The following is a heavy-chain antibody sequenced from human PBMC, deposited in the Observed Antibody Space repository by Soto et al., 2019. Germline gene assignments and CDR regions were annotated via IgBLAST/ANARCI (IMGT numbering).Heavy chain of an antibody. CDR1: GFTFSSCG. CDR2: ISYDGSNK. CDR3: AKEAGYCSSTSCYADYYYYYMDV. Sequence: SLRLSCAASGFTFSSCGMHWVRQAPGKGLEWVAVISYDGSNKYYADSVKGRFTISRDNSKNTLYLQMNSLRAEDTAVYYCAKEAGYCSSTSCYADYYYYYMDVWGKGTTVTVSS. V-gene: IGHV3-30*18. J-gene: IGHJ6*03. D-gene: IGHD2-2*01.